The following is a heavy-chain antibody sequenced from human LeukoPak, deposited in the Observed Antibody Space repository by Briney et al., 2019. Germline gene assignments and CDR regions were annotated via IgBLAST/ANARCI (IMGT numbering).Heavy chain of an antibody. D-gene: IGHD3-10*01. Sequence: SETLSLTCTVSGYSISSGYYWGWIRQPPGKGLEWIGSIYHSGSTYYNPSLKSRVTISVDTSKNQFSLKLSFVTAADTAVYYCARDVLLWFGEVLDAFDIWGQGTMVTVSS. CDR2: IYHSGST. CDR3: ARDVLLWFGEVLDAFDI. CDR1: GYSISSGYY. V-gene: IGHV4-38-2*02. J-gene: IGHJ3*02.